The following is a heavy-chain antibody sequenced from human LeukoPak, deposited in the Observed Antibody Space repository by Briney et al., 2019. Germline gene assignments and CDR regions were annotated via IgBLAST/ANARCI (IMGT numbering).Heavy chain of an antibody. CDR1: GDSVSSNSAA. CDR3: AREVQIAVAGIDYFDY. D-gene: IGHD6-19*01. CDR2: TYYRSKWYN. V-gene: IGHV6-1*01. J-gene: IGHJ4*02. Sequence: SQTLSLTCAISGDSVSSNSAAWNWIRQSPSRGLEWLGRTYYRSKWYNDYAVSVKSRITISPDTSKNQFSLQLNSVTPEDTAVYYCAREVQIAVAGIDYFDYWAREPWSPSPQ.